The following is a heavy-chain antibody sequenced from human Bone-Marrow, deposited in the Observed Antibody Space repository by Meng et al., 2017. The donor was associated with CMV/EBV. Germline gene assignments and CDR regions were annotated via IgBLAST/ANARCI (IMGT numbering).Heavy chain of an antibody. D-gene: IGHD4-23*01. Sequence: GESLKISCAASGFTFSSYWMSWVRQAPGKGLEWVANIKQDGSEKYYVDSVKGRFTISRDNAKNSLYLQMNSLRAEDTAVYYCARDGVVTPLDYWGQGTLVTGSS. J-gene: IGHJ4*02. CDR1: GFTFSSYW. CDR3: ARDGVVTPLDY. V-gene: IGHV3-7*01. CDR2: IKQDGSEK.